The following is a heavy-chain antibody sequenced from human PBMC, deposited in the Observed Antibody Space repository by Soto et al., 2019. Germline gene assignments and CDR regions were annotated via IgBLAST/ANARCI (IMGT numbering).Heavy chain of an antibody. J-gene: IGHJ3*02. CDR2: IKSKTDGGTT. D-gene: IGHD3-9*01. CDR3: TTTLRYFDWLLFVDAFDI. CDR1: GFTFSNAW. V-gene: IGHV3-15*01. Sequence: GGSLRLSCAASGFTFSNAWMSWVHQAPGKGLEWVGRIKSKTDGGTTDYAAPVKGRFTISRDDSKNTLYLQMNSLKTEDTAVYYCTTTLRYFDWLLFVDAFDIWGQGTMVTVSS.